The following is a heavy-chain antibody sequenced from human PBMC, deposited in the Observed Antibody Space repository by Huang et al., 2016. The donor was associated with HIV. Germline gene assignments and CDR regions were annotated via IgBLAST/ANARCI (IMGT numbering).Heavy chain of an antibody. D-gene: IGHD2-15*01. CDR2: MNPDNGNT. Sequence: VQLVQSGAEVRKPGASVTLSCKASGYPFITYDISWVRQAAGQGLEWMGWMNPDNGNTGYAQKCQGRVIMTRNTSRNTVYMEVSSPRSEDAAVYYCARSLRYCRGAFCTHYAMDVWGQGTTVTVSS. J-gene: IGHJ6*02. CDR1: GYPFITYD. V-gene: IGHV1-8*01. CDR3: ARSLRYCRGAFCTHYAMDV.